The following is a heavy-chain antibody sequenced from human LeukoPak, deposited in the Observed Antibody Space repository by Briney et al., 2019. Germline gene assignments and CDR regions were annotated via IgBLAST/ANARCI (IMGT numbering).Heavy chain of an antibody. CDR2: IYYSGST. V-gene: IGHV4-39*07. J-gene: IGHJ4*02. CDR3: ARVRGIAAAGTGFDY. CDR1: GGSISSSSYY. D-gene: IGHD6-13*01. Sequence: SETLSLTCTVSGGSISSSSYYWGWIRQPPGKGLERIGSIYYSGSTYYNPSLKSRVTISVDTSKNQFSLKLSSVTAADTAVYYCARVRGIAAAGTGFDYWGQGTLVTVSS.